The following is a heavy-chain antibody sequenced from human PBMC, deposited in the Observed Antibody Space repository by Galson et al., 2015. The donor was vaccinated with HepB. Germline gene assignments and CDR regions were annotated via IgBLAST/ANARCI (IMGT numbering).Heavy chain of an antibody. CDR1: GGTFSSYT. J-gene: IGHJ4*02. CDR2: IIPILGIA. Sequence: SVKVSCKASGGTFSSYTISWVRQAPGQGLEWMGRIIPILGIANYAQKFQGRVTITADKSTSTAYMELSSLRSEDTAVYYCARGYGSGSYYPFDYWGQGTLVTVSS. D-gene: IGHD3-10*01. V-gene: IGHV1-69*02. CDR3: ARGYGSGSYYPFDY.